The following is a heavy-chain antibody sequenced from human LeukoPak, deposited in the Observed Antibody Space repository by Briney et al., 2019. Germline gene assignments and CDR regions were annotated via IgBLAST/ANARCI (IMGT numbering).Heavy chain of an antibody. CDR2: ISDDGRNT. J-gene: IGHJ4*02. V-gene: IGHV3-23*01. Sequence: GGSLRLSCAASGFTFSNHGMTWVRQAPGKGLEWVSAISDDGRNTYYADSVRGHFTISRDNSKRTLYLQMNTLRAEDTAIYFCAKSLAARWVIDYWGQGTLVTVSS. D-gene: IGHD6-25*01. CDR3: AKSLAARWVIDY. CDR1: GFTFSNHG.